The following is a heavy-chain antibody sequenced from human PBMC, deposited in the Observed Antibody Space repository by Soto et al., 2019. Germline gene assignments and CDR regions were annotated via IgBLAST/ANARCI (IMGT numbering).Heavy chain of an antibody. V-gene: IGHV4-59*08. CDR1: SGPSRSHN. J-gene: IGHJ6*02. Sequence: QVQLQQSGPGLVKPSETLSLTCTVSSGPSRSHNWGWIRQPPGGGLEWIGYIYHTGDTSYNPSLSSRVTISADTSTNHISLTLRSVTAADTAVYYCVRQGIGDLHGLVDVWGHGTRVSVSS. D-gene: IGHD3-10*01. CDR3: VRQGIGDLHGLVDV. CDR2: IYHTGDT.